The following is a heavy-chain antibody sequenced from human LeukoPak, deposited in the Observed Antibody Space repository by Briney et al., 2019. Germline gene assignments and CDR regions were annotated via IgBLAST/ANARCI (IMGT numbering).Heavy chain of an antibody. CDR3: ARQGSNSSRWYPVDY. CDR1: GYTFTAYY. J-gene: IGHJ4*02. V-gene: IGHV1-2*02. CDR2: MNPNSGGT. D-gene: IGHD6-19*01. Sequence: ASVKVSCKTSGYTFTAYYIHWLRQAPGQGLEWMGWMNPNSGGTKYAQTFQGRVTLTRDTSISTAYLELSSLTSDDTAVYFCARQGSNSSRWYPVDYWGQGTLVTVSS.